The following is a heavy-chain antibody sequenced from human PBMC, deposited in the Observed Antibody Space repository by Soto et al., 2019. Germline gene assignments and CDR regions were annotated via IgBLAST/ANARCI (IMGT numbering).Heavy chain of an antibody. V-gene: IGHV3-73*02. J-gene: IGHJ4*02. CDR3: TSCRDWTAVDALDY. D-gene: IGHD5-18*01. CDR1: GFTFSDSA. CDR2: IRNKGNNYAT. Sequence: EVQLVESGGGLVQPGGSLKLSCAASGFTFSDSAMHWVCQASGKGLAWDGRIRNKGNNYATAYTASVKVRFAIFSDDSTTTVYLQRNSLKIVGAAVYYWTSCRDWTAVDALDYWGLGALVTVSS.